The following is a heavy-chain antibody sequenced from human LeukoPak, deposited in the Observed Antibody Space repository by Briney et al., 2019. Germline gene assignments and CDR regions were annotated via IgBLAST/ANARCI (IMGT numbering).Heavy chain of an antibody. CDR1: GFTFSNYA. CDR3: ARGPYTDY. V-gene: IGHV3-21*01. Sequence: GGSLRLSCAASGFTFSNYAMSWVRQAPGKGLDWVSSISSSSSSIYYADSVKGRFTISRDNAKNSLSLQMNSLRAEDTAVYYCARGPYTDYWGQGTLVTVSS. CDR2: ISSSSSSI. J-gene: IGHJ4*02. D-gene: IGHD4-11*01.